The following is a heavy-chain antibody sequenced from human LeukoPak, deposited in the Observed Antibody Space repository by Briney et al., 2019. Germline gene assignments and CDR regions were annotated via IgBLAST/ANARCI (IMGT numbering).Heavy chain of an antibody. V-gene: IGHV4-34*01. J-gene: IGHJ6*02. CDR3: ARSPKRDQLLWWKDYYYYGMDV. Sequence: SETLSLTCAVYGGSFSGYYWSWIRQPPGKGLEWIGEINHSGSTNYNPSLKSRVTISVDTSKNQFSLKLSSVTAADTAVYYCARSPKRDQLLWWKDYYYYGMDVWGQGTTVTASS. CDR1: GGSFSGYY. D-gene: IGHD3-10*01. CDR2: INHSGST.